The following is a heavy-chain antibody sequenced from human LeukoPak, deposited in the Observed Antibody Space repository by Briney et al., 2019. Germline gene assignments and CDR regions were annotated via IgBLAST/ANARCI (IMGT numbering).Heavy chain of an antibody. J-gene: IGHJ4*02. CDR3: ARGRDKTTSPAIDY. CDR2: ISPKSGDT. CDR1: GYTFSGYY. Sequence: ASVKVSCKASGYTFSGYYMHWVRQAPGQGHEWMGWISPKSGDTNYAQNIQGRVTMTRDTSISTAYMELSRLTSDDTAVYYCARGRDKTTSPAIDYWGQGTLVTVSS. D-gene: IGHD2-2*01. V-gene: IGHV1-2*02.